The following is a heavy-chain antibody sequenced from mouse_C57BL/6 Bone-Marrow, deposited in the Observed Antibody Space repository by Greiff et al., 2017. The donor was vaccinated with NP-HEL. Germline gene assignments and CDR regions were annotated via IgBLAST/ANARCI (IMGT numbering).Heavy chain of an antibody. CDR2: INPNTGGT. D-gene: IGHD2-3*01. CDR1: GYTFTDYN. CDR3: ARSEGYLYYFDY. V-gene: IGHV1-18*01. J-gene: IGHJ2*01. Sequence: VQLQQSGPELVKPGASVKIPCKASGYTFTDYNMDWVKQSHGKSLEWIGDINPNTGGTIYNQKFKGKATLTVDKSSSTAYMELRSLTSEDTAFDYCARSEGYLYYFDYWGQGTTLTVSS.